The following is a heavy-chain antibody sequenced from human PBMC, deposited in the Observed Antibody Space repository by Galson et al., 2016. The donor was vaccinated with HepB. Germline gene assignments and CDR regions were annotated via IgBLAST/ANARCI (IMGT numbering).Heavy chain of an antibody. V-gene: IGHV3-53*01. CDR1: GFTVSNNF. Sequence: SLRLSCAASGFTVSNNFITWVRQAPGKGLQWVSVIYTNGNPYYANSVKGRFTMSRDNSKNTVYLQMNSLRAVDTAVYYCARDLPVETARGLDVWGQGTMVTVSS. D-gene: IGHD1-1*01. J-gene: IGHJ3*01. CDR3: ARDLPVETARGLDV. CDR2: IYTNGNP.